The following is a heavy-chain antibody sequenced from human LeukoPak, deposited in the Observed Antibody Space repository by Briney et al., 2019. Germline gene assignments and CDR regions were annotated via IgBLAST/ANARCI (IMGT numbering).Heavy chain of an antibody. V-gene: IGHV4-39*07. CDR3: ARNYGSRFDY. D-gene: IGHD3-10*01. Sequence: TASETLSLTCTVSGGSISSSSYYWGWIRQPPGKGLEWIGSIYYSGSTYYNPSLKSRVTISVDTSKNQFSLKLSSVTAADTAVYYCARNYGSRFDYWGQGTLVTVSS. CDR2: IYYSGST. CDR1: GGSISSSSYY. J-gene: IGHJ4*02.